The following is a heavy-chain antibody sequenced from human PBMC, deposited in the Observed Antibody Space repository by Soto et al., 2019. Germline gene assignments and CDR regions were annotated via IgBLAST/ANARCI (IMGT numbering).Heavy chain of an antibody. J-gene: IGHJ4*02. CDR2: FDPEDGET. CDR3: ATGAIFGVVIMAPYYFDY. Sequence: ASVKVSCKVSGYTLTELSMHWVRQAPGKGLEWMGGFDPEDGETIYAQKFQGRVTMTEDTSTDTAYMELSSLRSEDTAVYYCATGAIFGVVIMAPYYFDYWGQGTLVTVSS. D-gene: IGHD3-3*01. V-gene: IGHV1-24*01. CDR1: GYTLTELS.